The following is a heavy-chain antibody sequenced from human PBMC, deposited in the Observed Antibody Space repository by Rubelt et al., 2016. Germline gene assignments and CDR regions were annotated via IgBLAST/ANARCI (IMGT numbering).Heavy chain of an antibody. CDR3: ARTGQAPPVYYYYMDV. Sequence: QVQLQQWGAGLLKPSETLSLTCAVYGGSFSGYYWSWIRQPPGKGLEWIGEINHSGSTNYNPSPKGRVTISGATSKNQFSLKLSSVTAADTAVYYCARTGQAPPVYYYYMDVWGKGTTVTVSS. D-gene: IGHD7-27*01. CDR1: GGSFSGYY. V-gene: IGHV4-34*01. J-gene: IGHJ6*03. CDR2: INHSGST.